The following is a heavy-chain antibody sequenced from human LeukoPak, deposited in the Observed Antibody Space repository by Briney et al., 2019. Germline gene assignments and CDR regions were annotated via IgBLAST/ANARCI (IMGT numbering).Heavy chain of an antibody. J-gene: IGHJ2*01. D-gene: IGHD2-2*01. CDR3: AGIRGYCSRTSCYAENWYFDL. CDR2: IYYSGSS. V-gene: IGHV4-61*08. CDR1: GGSISSGGYY. Sequence: PSETLSLTCTVSGGSISSGGYYWSWIRQHPGKGLEWIGYIYYSGSSNYNPSLKSRVTMSADTSKNQISLKLSSVTAADTAVYYCAGIRGYCSRTSCYAENWYFDLWGRGTPVTVSS.